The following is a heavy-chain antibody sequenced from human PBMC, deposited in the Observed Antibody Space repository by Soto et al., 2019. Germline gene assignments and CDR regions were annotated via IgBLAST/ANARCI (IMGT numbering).Heavy chain of an antibody. CDR1: GFTFSSYA. CDR3: ARDSPPGYYDSSGYFDY. Sequence: QVQLVESGGGVVQPGRSLRLSCAASGFTFSSYAMHWVRQAPGKGLEWVAVISYDGSNKYYADSVKGRFTISRDNSKNTLYLQMNRLRAEDTAVYYCARDSPPGYYDSSGYFDYWGQGTLVTVSS. D-gene: IGHD3-22*01. CDR2: ISYDGSNK. V-gene: IGHV3-30-3*01. J-gene: IGHJ4*02.